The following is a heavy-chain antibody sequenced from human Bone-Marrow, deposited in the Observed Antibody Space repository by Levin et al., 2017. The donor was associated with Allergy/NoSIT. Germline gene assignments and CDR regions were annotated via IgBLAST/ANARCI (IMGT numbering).Heavy chain of an antibody. J-gene: IGHJ4*02. CDR3: ARRIGTSWSNFDF. CDR2: IYPGDSDT. CDR1: GYTFTSYW. Sequence: ASVKVSCKCSGYTFTSYWIGWVRQMPGKGLEWMGIIYPGDSDTRYNPSFRGQVTISADKSINTAFLQWNSLEASDTAMYYCARRIGTSWSNFDFWGQGTLVTVSS. V-gene: IGHV5-51*01. D-gene: IGHD6-13*01.